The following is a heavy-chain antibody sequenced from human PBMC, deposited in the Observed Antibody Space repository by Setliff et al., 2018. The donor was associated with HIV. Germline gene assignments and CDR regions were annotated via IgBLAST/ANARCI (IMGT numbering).Heavy chain of an antibody. V-gene: IGHV4-61*09. J-gene: IGHJ5*02. CDR3: AKRTFGSGRLDP. CDR1: GDSISSGSCY. D-gene: IGHD3-16*01. Sequence: SETLSLTCSVSGDSISSGSCYWSWIRLPAGKGLEWIGQIHTTGSTNYNPSLKSRVTISMDTSKNQFSLNLNSVTATDTAVYYCAKRTFGSGRLDPWGQGTLVTVS. CDR2: IHTTGST.